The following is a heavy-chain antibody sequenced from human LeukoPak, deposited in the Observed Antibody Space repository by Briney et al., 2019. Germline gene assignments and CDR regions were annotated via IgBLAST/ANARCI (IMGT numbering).Heavy chain of an antibody. Sequence: GGSLRLSCVASGFSFSIYNMIWVRQAPGKGLEWVSSINGRGGLIYYADSVKGRFAISRDNARNSLYLHMNSLRAEDTAVYYRARENYGDRYYFDCWGQGALVTVS. CDR3: ARENYGDRYYFDC. CDR1: GFSFSIYN. J-gene: IGHJ4*02. V-gene: IGHV3-48*03. CDR2: INGRGGLI. D-gene: IGHD3-16*01.